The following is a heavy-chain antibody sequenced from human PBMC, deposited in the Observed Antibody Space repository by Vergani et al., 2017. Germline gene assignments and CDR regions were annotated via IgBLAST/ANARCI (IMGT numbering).Heavy chain of an antibody. CDR3: ARERYSSVIDY. D-gene: IGHD6-19*01. CDR2: INHSGST. J-gene: IGHJ4*02. Sequence: QVQLQESGPGLVKPSETLSLTCAVYGGSFSGYYWSWIRQPPGQGLEWIGEINHSGSTNYNPSLKSRVTISVDTSKNQFSLKLSSVTAADTAVYYCARERYSSVIDYWGQGTLVTVSS. CDR1: GGSFSGYY. V-gene: IGHV4-34*01.